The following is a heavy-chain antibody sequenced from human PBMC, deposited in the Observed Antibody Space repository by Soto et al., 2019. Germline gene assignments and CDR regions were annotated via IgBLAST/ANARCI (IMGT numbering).Heavy chain of an antibody. V-gene: IGHV1-2*04. CDR2: INPNSGGT. CDR3: ARALRGCSSTSCHATKFDP. CDR1: GYTFTGYY. D-gene: IGHD2-2*01. Sequence: GASVKVSCKASGYTFTGYYMHWVRQAPGQGLEWMGWINPNSGGTNYAQKFQGWVTMTRDTSISTAYMEPSRLRSDDTAVYYCARALRGCSSTSCHATKFDPWGQGTLVTVSS. J-gene: IGHJ5*02.